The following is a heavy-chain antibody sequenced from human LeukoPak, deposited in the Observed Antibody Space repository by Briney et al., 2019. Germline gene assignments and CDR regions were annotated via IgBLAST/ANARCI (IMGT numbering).Heavy chain of an antibody. CDR3: ARDLPRPEIAAAASHWLDP. CDR2: IYYSGST. CDR1: GGSISSYY. Sequence: PSETLSLTCTVSGGSISSYYWSWIRQPPGKGLEWIGYIYYSGSTNYNPSLKSRVTISVDTSKNQFSLKLSSVIAADTAVYYCARDLPRPEIAAAASHWLDPWGQGTLVTVSS. D-gene: IGHD6-13*01. V-gene: IGHV4-59*01. J-gene: IGHJ5*02.